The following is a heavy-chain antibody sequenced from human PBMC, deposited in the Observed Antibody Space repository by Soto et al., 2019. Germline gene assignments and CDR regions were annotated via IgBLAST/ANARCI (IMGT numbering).Heavy chain of an antibody. CDR1: GFTFSGSA. CDR3: TRHTNVAGID. D-gene: IGHD6-19*01. J-gene: IGHJ4*02. CDR2: IRSKANSYAT. V-gene: IGHV3-73*01. Sequence: GGSLRLSCAASGFTFSGSAMHWVRQASGKGLEWVGRIRSKANSYATAYAASVKGRFTISRDDSKNTAYLQMNSLKTEDTAVYYCTRHTNVAGIDWGQGTLVTVSS.